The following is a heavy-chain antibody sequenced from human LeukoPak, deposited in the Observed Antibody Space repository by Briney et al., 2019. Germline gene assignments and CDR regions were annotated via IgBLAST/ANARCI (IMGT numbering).Heavy chain of an antibody. CDR1: GFTFSSYG. CDR2: ISYDGSNK. J-gene: IGHJ4*02. V-gene: IGHV3-30*18. CDR3: AKYRIALDY. D-gene: IGHD6-13*01. Sequence: GGSLRLSCAASGFTFSSYGMHWVRQAPGKGLEWVAVISYDGSNKYYADSAKGRFTISRDNSKNTLYLQMNSLRAEDTAVYYCAKYRIALDYWGQGTLVTVSS.